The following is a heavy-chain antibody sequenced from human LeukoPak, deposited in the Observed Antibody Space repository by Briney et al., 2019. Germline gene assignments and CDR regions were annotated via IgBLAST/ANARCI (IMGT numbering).Heavy chain of an antibody. J-gene: IGHJ4*02. CDR2: IKQDGSEK. Sequence: GGSLRLSCAASGFIFSSYWMAWVRQAPGKGLEWVANIKQDGSEKYYVDSVKGRFTISRDNAKNSLYLQMNSLRAEDTAVYYCAREVVGATYYFDYWGQGTLVTVSS. D-gene: IGHD1-26*01. CDR1: GFIFSSYW. CDR3: AREVVGATYYFDY. V-gene: IGHV3-7*01.